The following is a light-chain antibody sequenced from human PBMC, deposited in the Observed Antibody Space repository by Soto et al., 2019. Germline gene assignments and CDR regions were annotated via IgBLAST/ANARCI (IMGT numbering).Light chain of an antibody. Sequence: SYELTQPPSVSVSPGQTASITCSGDKWGDKYACWYQQKPGQSPVLVIYQDSKRPSGIPERFSGSNSGNTATLTISGTQAMDEADYYCQEWDSSTASYVFGTGTKVTVL. J-gene: IGLJ1*01. V-gene: IGLV3-1*01. CDR2: QDS. CDR1: KWGDKY. CDR3: QEWDSSTASYV.